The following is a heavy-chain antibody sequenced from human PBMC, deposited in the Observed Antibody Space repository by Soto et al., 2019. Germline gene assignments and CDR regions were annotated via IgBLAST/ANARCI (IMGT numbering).Heavy chain of an antibody. V-gene: IGHV4-59*01. CDR3: ARVGRYCGGDCYYFDY. J-gene: IGHJ4*02. CDR1: GGSISSYY. Sequence: QVQLQESGPGLVKPSETLSLTCTVSGGSISSYYWSWIRQPPGKGLEWIGYIYYSGSTNYNPSLKRRVTISVDTSKNQFSLKLSSVTAADTAVYYCARVGRYCGGDCYYFDYWGQGTLVTVSS. CDR2: IYYSGST. D-gene: IGHD2-21*02.